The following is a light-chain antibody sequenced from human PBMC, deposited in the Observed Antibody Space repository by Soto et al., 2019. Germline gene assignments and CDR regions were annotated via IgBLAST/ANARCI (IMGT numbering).Light chain of an antibody. J-gene: IGLJ2*01. CDR1: SSDVGSYNL. V-gene: IGLV2-23*01. Sequence: QSALTQPASVSGSPGQSITISCTGTSSDVGSYNLVSWYQQHPGKAPKLMIYEGSKRPSGVSNRFSGSKSGNTASLTISGLQAEDAADYYCCSYAGVVFGGGTKLTV. CDR3: CSYAGVV. CDR2: EGS.